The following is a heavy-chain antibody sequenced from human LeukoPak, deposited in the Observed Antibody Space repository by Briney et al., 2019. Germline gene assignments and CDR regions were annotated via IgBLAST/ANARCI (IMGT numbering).Heavy chain of an antibody. Sequence: SETLSLTCTVSGGSISSYYWSWIRQPPGKGLEWIGYIYYSGSTNYNPSLKSRVTISVDTSKNQFSLKLSSVTAADTAVYYCAAYSSGWYPPYWGQGTLVTVSS. CDR2: IYYSGST. CDR3: AAYSSGWYPPY. CDR1: GGSISSYY. V-gene: IGHV4-59*08. J-gene: IGHJ4*02. D-gene: IGHD6-19*01.